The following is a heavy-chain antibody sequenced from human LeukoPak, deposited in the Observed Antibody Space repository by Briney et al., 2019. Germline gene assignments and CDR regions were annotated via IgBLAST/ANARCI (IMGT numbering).Heavy chain of an antibody. J-gene: IGHJ1*01. V-gene: IGHV1-2*02. CDR2: INPNSGGT. CDR1: GYTFTSYA. Sequence: ASVKVSCKASGYTFTSYAMNWVRQAPGQGLEWMRWINPNSGGTNYAQKFQGRVTMTRDTSIGTAYMELNRLRSDDTAVYYCARGSYDSSDFEYFHHWGQGTLVTVSS. CDR3: ARGSYDSSDFEYFHH. D-gene: IGHD3-22*01.